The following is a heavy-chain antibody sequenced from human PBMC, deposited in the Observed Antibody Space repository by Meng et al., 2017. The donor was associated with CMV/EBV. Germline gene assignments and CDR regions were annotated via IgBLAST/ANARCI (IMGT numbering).Heavy chain of an antibody. D-gene: IGHD3-10*01. CDR2: IYTSGST. V-gene: IGHV4-61*02. J-gene: IGHJ4*02. CDR3: ARGLITMVRGVPFDY. CDR1: GGSISSGSYY. Sequence: QGQLTESGPGRVKPSQTLSLTCTVSGGSISSGSYYWSWIRQPAGKGLEWIGRIYTSGSTNYNPSLKSRVTISVDTSKNQFSLKLSSVTAADTAVYYCARGLITMVRGVPFDYWGQGTLVTVSS.